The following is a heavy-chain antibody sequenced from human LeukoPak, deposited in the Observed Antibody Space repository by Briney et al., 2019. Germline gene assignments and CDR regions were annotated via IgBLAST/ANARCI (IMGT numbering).Heavy chain of an antibody. J-gene: IGHJ4*02. CDR1: GFTFSVYA. Sequence: GGSLRLSCATSGFTFSVYAMSWVRQAPGKGLEWVSTISDTGGSTYYADSVKGRFTISRGNSKNTLYLQMNSLRAEDTAVYYCAKDCSGGSCTDYWGQGTLVTVSS. D-gene: IGHD2-15*01. CDR2: ISDTGGST. V-gene: IGHV3-23*01. CDR3: AKDCSGGSCTDY.